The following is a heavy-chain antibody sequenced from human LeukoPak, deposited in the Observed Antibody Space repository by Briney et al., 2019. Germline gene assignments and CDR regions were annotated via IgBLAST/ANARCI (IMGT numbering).Heavy chain of an antibody. D-gene: IGHD2-2*01. CDR2: IYPADSDT. Sequence: GESPWISCKGSEYTFTNYWIGWVRQMPGKGLEWMGIIYPADSDTRYSPSFQGQVTISADKSISTAYLQWSSLKASDTAMYYCARPSSSSSPDYWGQGTLVTASS. J-gene: IGHJ4*02. CDR3: ARPSSSSSPDY. V-gene: IGHV5-51*01. CDR1: EYTFTNYW.